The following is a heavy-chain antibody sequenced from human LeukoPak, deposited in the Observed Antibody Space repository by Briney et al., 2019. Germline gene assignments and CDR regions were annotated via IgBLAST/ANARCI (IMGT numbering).Heavy chain of an antibody. D-gene: IGHD4-17*01. V-gene: IGHV4-59*01. CDR3: ARLKATVSIHAYFDY. CDR2: IDHSGST. CDR1: GGSFSSYY. J-gene: IGHJ4*02. Sequence: SETLSLTCTVSGGSFSSYYWTWIRQPPGKGLEWIGYIDHSGSTNYNPSLKSRVTISSDTSKNQFSLELSSVTAADTAVYYCARLKATVSIHAYFDYWGQGTLVTVSS.